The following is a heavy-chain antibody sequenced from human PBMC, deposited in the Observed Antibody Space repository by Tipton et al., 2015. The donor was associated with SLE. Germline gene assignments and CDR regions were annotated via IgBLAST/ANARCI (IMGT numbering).Heavy chain of an antibody. CDR2: IYYSGST. D-gene: IGHD1-14*01. J-gene: IGHJ5*02. CDR1: GGSISSSSYY. CDR3: ARWGAQLGTDNWFDP. Sequence: TLSLTCTVSGGSISSSSYYWGWIRQPPGKGLEWIGYIYYSGSTNYNPSLKSRVTISVDTSKNQFSLKLSSVTAADAAVYYCARWGAQLGTDNWFDPWGQGTLVTVSS. V-gene: IGHV4-61*05.